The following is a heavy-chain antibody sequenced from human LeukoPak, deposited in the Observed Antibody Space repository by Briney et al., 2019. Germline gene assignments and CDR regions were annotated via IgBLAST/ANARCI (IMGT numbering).Heavy chain of an antibody. CDR1: GGSISSSNW. D-gene: IGHD3-10*01. CDR2: IYHSGST. J-gene: IGHJ6*02. CDR3: AKDPRIYYGSGSYFPRVYYYYGMDV. V-gene: IGHV4-4*02. Sequence: SETLSLTCAVSGGSISSSNWWSWVRQPPGKGLEWIGEIYHSGSTNYNPSLKSRVTISVDKSKNQFSLKLSSVTAADTAVYYCAKDPRIYYGSGSYFPRVYYYYGMDVWGQGTTVTVSS.